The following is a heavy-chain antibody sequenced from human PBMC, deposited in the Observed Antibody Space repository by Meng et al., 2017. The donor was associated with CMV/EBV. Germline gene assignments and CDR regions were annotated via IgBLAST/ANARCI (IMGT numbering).Heavy chain of an antibody. CDR3: ARGGIAAAGLH. V-gene: IGHV4-39*07. J-gene: IGHJ4*02. D-gene: IGHD6-13*01. CDR2: IYYSGST. CDR1: GGSISSSSSY. Sequence: QLQTTESGPGLVKPSETLSLTCTVSGGSISSSSSYWGWIRQPPGKGLEWIGSIYYSGSTYYNPSPKSRVTISVDTSKNQFSLKLSSVTAADTAVYYCARGGIAAAGLHWGQGTLVTVSS.